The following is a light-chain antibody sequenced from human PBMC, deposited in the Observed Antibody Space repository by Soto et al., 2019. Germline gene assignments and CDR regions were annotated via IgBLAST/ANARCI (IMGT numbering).Light chain of an antibody. CDR3: QKSDNLRLI. CDR1: QSISQW. CDR2: DAS. V-gene: IGKV1-33*01. Sequence: DIQMTQSPSTLSASVGDRVAITCRASQSISQWVAWYQQKPGRAPELLIYDASKLETGVPSRFSGSGSGTDFTFTISSLQPEDIATYHCQKSDNLRLIFCGGTKVDIK. J-gene: IGKJ4*01.